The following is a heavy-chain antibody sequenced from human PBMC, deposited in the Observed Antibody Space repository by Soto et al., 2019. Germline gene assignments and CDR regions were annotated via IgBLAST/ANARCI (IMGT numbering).Heavy chain of an antibody. CDR1: GYTFTSYA. CDR2: VLPFLDVT. CDR3: ARDRKNSNWPNFDS. J-gene: IGHJ4*02. D-gene: IGHD6-13*01. V-gene: IGHV1-69*04. Sequence: SVKVSCKASGYTFTSYAMHWVRQAPGQRLVWMGRVLPFLDVTTYSQRFQGRVTITADRSTTTAYMELSSLTFEDTAVYYCARDRKNSNWPNFDSWGPGTLVTVSS.